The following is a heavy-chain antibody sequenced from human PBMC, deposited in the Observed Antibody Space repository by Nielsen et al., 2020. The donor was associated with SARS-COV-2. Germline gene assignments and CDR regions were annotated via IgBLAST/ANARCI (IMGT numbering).Heavy chain of an antibody. V-gene: IGHV6-1*01. J-gene: IGHJ6*03. CDR3: ARAAVFGELLPLYYYYYYMDV. CDR2: TYYRSKWYN. CDR1: GDSVSSNSAA. Sequence: SQTLSLTCAISGDSVSSNSAAWNWIRQSPSRGLEWLGRTYYRSKWYNDYAVSVKSRITINPDTSKNQFSLQLNSVTPEDTAVYYCARAAVFGELLPLYYYYYYMDVWGKGTTVTVSS. D-gene: IGHD3-10*02.